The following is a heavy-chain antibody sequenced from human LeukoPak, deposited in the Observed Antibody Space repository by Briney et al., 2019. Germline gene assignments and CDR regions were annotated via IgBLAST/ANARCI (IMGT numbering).Heavy chain of an antibody. CDR2: ISYDGSNK. CDR1: GFTFSSYG. D-gene: IGHD3-22*01. J-gene: IGHJ4*02. CDR3: ARGDYYDRSGYYV. Sequence: GGSLRLSCAASGFTFSSYGMHWVRQAPGKGLEWVAVISYDGSNKYYVDSVKGRFTISRDNAKNSLYLQMNSLRAEDTAVYYCARGDYYDRSGYYVWGQGTLVTVSS. V-gene: IGHV3-30*03.